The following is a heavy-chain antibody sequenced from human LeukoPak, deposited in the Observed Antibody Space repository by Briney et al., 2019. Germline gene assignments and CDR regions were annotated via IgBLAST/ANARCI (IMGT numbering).Heavy chain of an antibody. D-gene: IGHD4-17*01. Sequence: GGSLRLSCAASGFSVSSKYMSWVRQAPGKGLERVSIIHSGVRTYYADSVKGRFAISRDNSKNTLYLQMNSLRVEDTAVYYCARGSAYDYGFPDYWGQGTLVTVSS. J-gene: IGHJ4*02. CDR1: GFSVSSKY. V-gene: IGHV3-53*01. CDR3: ARGSAYDYGFPDY. CDR2: IHSGVRT.